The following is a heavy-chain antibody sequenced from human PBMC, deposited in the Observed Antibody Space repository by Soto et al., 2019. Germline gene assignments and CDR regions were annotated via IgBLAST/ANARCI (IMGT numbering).Heavy chain of an antibody. Sequence: PGGSLRLSCSASGFTFSSYAMHWVRQAPGKGLEYVSAISSNGGSTYYADSVKGRFTISRDNSKNTLYLQMSSLRAEDTAVYYCVKVGSYYYGSSSYYGMDVWGQGTTVTVSS. D-gene: IGHD3-10*01. J-gene: IGHJ6*02. CDR1: GFTFSSYA. CDR2: ISSNGGST. V-gene: IGHV3-64D*06. CDR3: VKVGSYYYGSSSYYGMDV.